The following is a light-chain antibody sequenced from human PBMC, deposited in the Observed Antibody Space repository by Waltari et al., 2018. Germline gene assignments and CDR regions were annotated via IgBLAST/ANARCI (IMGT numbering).Light chain of an antibody. J-gene: IGLJ2*01. CDR3: AAWDDSLNGVV. V-gene: IGLV1-44*01. CDR1: SPKLAYNT. CDR2: TNN. Sequence: QSVLTQPPSASGTPGQRVTMSCSGNSPKLAYNTVNWYTQLPGTAPKPLIYTNNQRPSGVPDRFSGSKSGTSASLAISGLQSEDEADYYCAAWDDSLNGVVFGGGTKLTVL.